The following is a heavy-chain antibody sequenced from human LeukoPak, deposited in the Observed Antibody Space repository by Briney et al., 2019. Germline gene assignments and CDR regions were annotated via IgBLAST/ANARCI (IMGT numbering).Heavy chain of an antibody. CDR3: AKDVYGSGSYYFDY. Sequence: GGSLRLSCAASEFTFSNYAMSWVRQAPGKGLEWVSGISGSGGSTYYADSVKGRFAISRDNSKNTLYLQMNSLRAEDTAVYYCAKDVYGSGSYYFDYWGQGTLVTVSS. CDR2: ISGSGGST. CDR1: EFTFSNYA. J-gene: IGHJ4*02. V-gene: IGHV3-23*01. D-gene: IGHD3-10*01.